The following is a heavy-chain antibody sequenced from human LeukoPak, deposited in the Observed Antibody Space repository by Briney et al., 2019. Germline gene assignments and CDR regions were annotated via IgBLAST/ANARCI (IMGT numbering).Heavy chain of an antibody. CDR2: IYSGGCT. CDR3: ARDYHRTFDY. J-gene: IGHJ4*02. V-gene: IGHV3-53*01. CDR1: GFTVSSNY. D-gene: IGHD1-7*01. Sequence: PGGSLRLSCAASGFTVSSNYMSWVRQAPGKGLEWVSVIYSGGCTYYADSVKGRFTISRDNSKNTLYLQMNSLRAEDTAVYYCARDYHRTFDYWGQGTLVTVSS.